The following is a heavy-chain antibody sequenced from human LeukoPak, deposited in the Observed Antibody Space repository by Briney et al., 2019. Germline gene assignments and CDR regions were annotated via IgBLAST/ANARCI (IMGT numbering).Heavy chain of an antibody. CDR3: ARVYYDILDYMDV. CDR2: ISSSSSYI. D-gene: IGHD3-9*01. CDR1: GFTFSSYA. J-gene: IGHJ6*03. Sequence: GGSLRLSCAASGFTFSSYAMSWVRQAPGKGLEWVSSISSSSSYIYYADSVKGRFTISRDNAKNSLYLQMNSLRAEDTAVYYCARVYYDILDYMDVWGKGTTVTVSS. V-gene: IGHV3-21*01.